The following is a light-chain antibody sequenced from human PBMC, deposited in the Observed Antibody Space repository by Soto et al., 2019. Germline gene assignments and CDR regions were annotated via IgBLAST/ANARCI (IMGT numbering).Light chain of an antibody. Sequence: ESVLTQSPGTLSLSPGERVTLSCRASQSISSLSLAWYQQNPGQAPRLLIYGASSRATGIPDRFSGSGSGTDFTLTISRLEPEVFAVYYCQQFGSTSITFGQGTRLESK. CDR3: QQFGSTSIT. J-gene: IGKJ5*01. V-gene: IGKV3-20*01. CDR2: GAS. CDR1: QSISSLS.